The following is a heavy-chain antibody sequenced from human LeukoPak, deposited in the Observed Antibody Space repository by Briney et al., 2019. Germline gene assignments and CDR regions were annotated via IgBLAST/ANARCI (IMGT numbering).Heavy chain of an antibody. Sequence: GGSLRLSCVASGFTFSTYAMTWVRQAPGKGLEWDSGISGSGGSTYYADSVKGRFTISRDNAKNSLYLQMNSLRAEDTAVYYCARDLGGSSSGFDPWGQGTLVTVSS. J-gene: IGHJ5*02. CDR3: ARDLGGSSSGFDP. V-gene: IGHV3-23*01. CDR2: ISGSGGST. CDR1: GFTFSTYA. D-gene: IGHD6-13*01.